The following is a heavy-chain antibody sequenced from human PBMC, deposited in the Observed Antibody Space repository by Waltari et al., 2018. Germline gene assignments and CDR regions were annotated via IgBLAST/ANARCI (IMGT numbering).Heavy chain of an antibody. J-gene: IGHJ4*02. Sequence: EVQLVESGGGLVQPGGSLKLSCAASGFTFSGSAMHWVRQASGKGLEWVGRIRSKANSYAKAYAASVKGRFTISRDDSKNTAYLQMNSLKTEDTAVYYCTRPALRGSPDYWGQGTLVTVSS. V-gene: IGHV3-73*01. CDR3: TRPALRGSPDY. D-gene: IGHD2-15*01. CDR1: GFTFSGSA. CDR2: IRSKANSYAK.